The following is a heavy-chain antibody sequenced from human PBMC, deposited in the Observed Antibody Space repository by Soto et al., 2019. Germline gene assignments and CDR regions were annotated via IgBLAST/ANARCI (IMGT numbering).Heavy chain of an antibody. D-gene: IGHD5-12*01. V-gene: IGHV4-30-4*01. Sequence: PSETLSLTCTVSVGSISRDDYYWSWIRQPPGKGLEWLGYIYHSGSTYYNPSLKSRVTISVDTSKNQFSLNLSSVTAADTAVYFCGRDIPSSGGYDNWLDPWGQGTLLTV. J-gene: IGHJ5*02. CDR2: IYHSGST. CDR3: GRDIPSSGGYDNWLDP. CDR1: VGSISRDDYY.